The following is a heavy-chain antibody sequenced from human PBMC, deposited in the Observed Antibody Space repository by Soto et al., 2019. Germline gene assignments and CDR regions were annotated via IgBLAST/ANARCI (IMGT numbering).Heavy chain of an antibody. Sequence: GGSLRLSCAASGFTFDDYAMHWVRQAPGKGLEWVSGISWNSGSIGYADSVKGRFTISRDNAKNSLYLQMNSLRSEDTALYYCAKDMGYDLSPLGYFDYWGQGTLVTVSS. CDR1: GFTFDDYA. J-gene: IGHJ4*02. CDR3: AKDMGYDLSPLGYFDY. V-gene: IGHV3-9*01. CDR2: ISWNSGSI. D-gene: IGHD5-12*01.